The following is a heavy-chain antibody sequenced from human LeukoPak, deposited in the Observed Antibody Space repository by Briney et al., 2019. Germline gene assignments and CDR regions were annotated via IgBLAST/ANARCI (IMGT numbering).Heavy chain of an antibody. Sequence: ASVKVSCEASGYTFTIYGISWVRQAPGQGLEWMGWISAYNGNTNYAQNLQGRVTMTTDTSTSTAYMELRSLRSDDTAVYYCARWVVAAKSSEPYFEYWGQGTLVTVSS. CDR1: GYTFTIYG. J-gene: IGHJ4*02. CDR2: ISAYNGNT. D-gene: IGHD2-15*01. CDR3: ARWVVAAKSSEPYFEY. V-gene: IGHV1-18*01.